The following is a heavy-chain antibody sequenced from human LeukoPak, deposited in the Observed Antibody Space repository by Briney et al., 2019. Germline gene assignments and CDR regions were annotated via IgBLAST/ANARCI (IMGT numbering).Heavy chain of an antibody. V-gene: IGHV5-51*01. CDR1: GYIFTSYW. J-gene: IGHJ3*02. CDR2: IYPGDSDT. CDR3: ARLRRQWLVHNAFDI. D-gene: IGHD6-19*01. Sequence: GASLQISGDGSGYIFTSYWIGGVRPLPGKGLEGMEIIYPGDSDTRYSPSFQGQVTISAAKSISTAYLQWSSLKASDTAMYYCARLRRQWLVHNAFDIWGQGTMVTVS.